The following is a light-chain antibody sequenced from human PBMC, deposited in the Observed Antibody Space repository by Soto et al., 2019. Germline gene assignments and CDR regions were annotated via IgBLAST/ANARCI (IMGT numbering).Light chain of an antibody. CDR3: CSYAGSRGVV. CDR2: EGS. J-gene: IGLJ2*01. V-gene: IGLV2-23*01. CDR1: SSDVGSYNL. Sequence: QSALTQPASVSGSPGQSITISCTGTSSDVGSYNLVSWYQPHPGKAPKLMIYEGSKRPSGVSNRFSGSKSGNTASLTISGLQAEDEADYYCCSYAGSRGVVFGGGTQLTVL.